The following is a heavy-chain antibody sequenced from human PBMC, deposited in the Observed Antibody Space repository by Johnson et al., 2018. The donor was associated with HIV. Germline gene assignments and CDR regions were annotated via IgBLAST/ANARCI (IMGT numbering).Heavy chain of an antibody. D-gene: IGHD3-10*01. Sequence: VQLVESGGGVVQPGGSLRLSCAASGFTFSSYAMHWVRQAPGKGLEWVAGITYDGTNKYYADSVKGRFTLSRDNSKNTLDLQMNSLTIEDTAVFYCAKTRMGGILDAFDLWGQGTMVIVS. V-gene: IGHV3-30*18. CDR3: AKTRMGGILDAFDL. J-gene: IGHJ3*01. CDR1: GFTFSSYA. CDR2: ITYDGTNK.